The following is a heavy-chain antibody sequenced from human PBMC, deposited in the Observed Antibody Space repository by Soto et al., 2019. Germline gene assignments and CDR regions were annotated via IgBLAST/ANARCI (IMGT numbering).Heavy chain of an antibody. V-gene: IGHV4-59*01. CDR1: GGSISSYY. Sequence: QVQLQESGPGLVKPSETLSLTCTVSGGSISSYYWSWIRQPPGKGLEWIGYFYYSGSTNYNPSLKSRVTISVDTSKNQFSLKLSSVTAADTALYYCARGTLTSYFDYWGQGTLVTVSS. J-gene: IGHJ4*02. CDR3: ARGTLTSYFDY. CDR2: FYYSGST.